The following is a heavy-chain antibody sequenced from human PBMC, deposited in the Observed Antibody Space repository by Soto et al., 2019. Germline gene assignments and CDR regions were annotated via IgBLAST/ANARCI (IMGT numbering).Heavy chain of an antibody. CDR1: GFTFSNYA. V-gene: IGHV3-23*01. J-gene: IGHJ4*02. D-gene: IGHD3-10*01. CDR3: AKQHLNYYGSGSYYAGAYYFDF. CDR2: ISGSGERT. Sequence: PGGSLRLSCAASGFTFSNYAMSWVRQAPGKGLEWVSRISGSGERTYYADSVKGRFTISRDNSKDTLFLQMISLRAEDTAIYYCAKQHLNYYGSGSYYAGAYYFDFWGQGALVTVSS.